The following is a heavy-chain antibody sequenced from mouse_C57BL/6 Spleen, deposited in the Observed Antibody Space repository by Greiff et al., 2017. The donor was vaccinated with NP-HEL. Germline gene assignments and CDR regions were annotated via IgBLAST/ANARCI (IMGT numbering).Heavy chain of an antibody. CDR3: ARHDVAWFAY. Sequence: QVQLQQPGAELVMPGASVKLSCKASGYTFTSYWMHWVKQRPGQGLEWIGEIDPSDSYTNYNQKFKGKSTLTVDKSSSTAYMQLSSLTSADSAVYYCARHDVAWFAYWGQGTLVTVSA. CDR2: IDPSDSYT. J-gene: IGHJ3*01. V-gene: IGHV1-69*01. CDR1: GYTFTSYW.